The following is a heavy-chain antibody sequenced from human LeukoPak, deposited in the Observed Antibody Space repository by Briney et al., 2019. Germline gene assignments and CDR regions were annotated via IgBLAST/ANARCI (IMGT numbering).Heavy chain of an antibody. V-gene: IGHV6-1*01. CDR3: ARGGQGDGYSADEAFDM. J-gene: IGHJ3*02. CDR2: TYYRSKWYS. CDR1: GDIVSSNSTA. D-gene: IGHD5-24*01. Sequence: SQTLSLTCAISGDIVSSNSTACNWIRQSPSRGLEWLGRTYYRSKWYSDYAVSVKSRITINPDTSKTQFSLQLNSVTPEDTAVYYCARGGQGDGYSADEAFDMWGQGTMVTVSS.